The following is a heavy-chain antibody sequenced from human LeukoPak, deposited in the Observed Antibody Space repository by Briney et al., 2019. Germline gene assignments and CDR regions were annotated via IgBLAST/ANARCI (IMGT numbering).Heavy chain of an antibody. CDR2: IYSSGST. J-gene: IGHJ4*02. V-gene: IGHV4-4*07. CDR1: GGSTSSYY. Sequence: SETLSLTCTVSGGSTSSYYWSWIRQPAGKGLEWIGRIYSSGSTNYNPSLKSRVTMSVDTSKNQFSLKLSSVTAADTAVYYCARVYYYDSSGAFDYWGQGTLVTVSS. D-gene: IGHD3-22*01. CDR3: ARVYYYDSSGAFDY.